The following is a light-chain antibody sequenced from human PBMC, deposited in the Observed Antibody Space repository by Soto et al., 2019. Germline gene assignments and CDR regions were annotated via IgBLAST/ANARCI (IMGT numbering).Light chain of an antibody. Sequence: IQMPQSPSSLSASVGDRVTITCRASQSSSNFLNWYQQRPGKAPKLLIYAASSLQSGVPTRFSGSASGTYFTLTISSLQPEDFATYYCQQDSSCPLTFGQGTRLE. CDR3: QQDSSCPLT. CDR1: QSSSNF. V-gene: IGKV1-39*01. CDR2: AAS. J-gene: IGKJ5*01.